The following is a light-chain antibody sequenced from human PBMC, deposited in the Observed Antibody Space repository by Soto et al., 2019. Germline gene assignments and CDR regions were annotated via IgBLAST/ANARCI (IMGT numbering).Light chain of an antibody. V-gene: IGKV3-15*01. Sequence: EIVMTQSPASLSVSPGETATLSCRASQSISNSLAWYQQKPGQAPSLLIYGASTRATGIPAMFSGSGSGTEVTLTISSLQSEDSALYYCQQYNNWPPRTLGQGTKLEI. CDR2: GAS. J-gene: IGKJ2*01. CDR1: QSISNS. CDR3: QQYNNWPPRT.